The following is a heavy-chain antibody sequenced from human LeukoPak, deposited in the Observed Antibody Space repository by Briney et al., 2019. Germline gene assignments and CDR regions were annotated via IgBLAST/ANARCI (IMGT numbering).Heavy chain of an antibody. CDR3: ARDYNYYDSSDYYDAFDI. CDR1: GFTFSDYA. Sequence: GGSLRLSCTASGFTFSDYAMSWFRQAPGKGLEWVGFIRSKAYGGATEYAASVKGRFTISRDDSKSIAYLQMNSLKTEDTAVYYCARDYNYYDSSDYYDAFDIWGQGTMVTVSS. J-gene: IGHJ3*02. D-gene: IGHD3-22*01. CDR2: IRSKAYGGAT. V-gene: IGHV3-49*03.